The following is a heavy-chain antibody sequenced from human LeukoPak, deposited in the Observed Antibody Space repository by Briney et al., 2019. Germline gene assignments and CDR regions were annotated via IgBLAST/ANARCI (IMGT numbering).Heavy chain of an antibody. CDR3: ARDGTVVVVGAFDI. D-gene: IGHD2-15*01. J-gene: IGHJ3*02. Sequence: RGSLRLSCAASGFTFSDYYMSWIRQAPVKGLEWISYISGSGSTIYYADSVKGRFTISRDNAKNSLYLQMNSLRAEDTAVYYCARDGTVVVVGAFDIWGQGTMVTVSP. CDR1: GFTFSDYY. V-gene: IGHV3-11*01. CDR2: ISGSGSTI.